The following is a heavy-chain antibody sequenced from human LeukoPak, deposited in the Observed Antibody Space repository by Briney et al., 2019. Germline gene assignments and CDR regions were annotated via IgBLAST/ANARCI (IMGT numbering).Heavy chain of an antibody. CDR2: IVGSGGST. Sequence: GGSLRLSCAASGFTFSSYAMSWVRQAPGKGLEWVSAIVGSGGSTYYADSVKGRFTISRDNSKNTLYLQMNSLGAEDTAVYYCAKDQHPDSSSWYMKGYFQHWGQGTLVTVSS. CDR3: AKDQHPDSSSWYMKGYFQH. CDR1: GFTFSSYA. V-gene: IGHV3-23*01. D-gene: IGHD6-13*01. J-gene: IGHJ1*01.